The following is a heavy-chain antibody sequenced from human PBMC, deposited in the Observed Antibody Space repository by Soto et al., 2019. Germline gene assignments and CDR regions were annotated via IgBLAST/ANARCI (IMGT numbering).Heavy chain of an antibody. J-gene: IGHJ4*02. D-gene: IGHD3-16*01. CDR1: GYTFTTFG. V-gene: IGHV1-18*01. CDR3: ARGGTCGARDFDF. CDR2: ISAYNGHT. Sequence: QVQLVQSGGEVKRPGASVRVSCKASGYTFTTFGISWVRQAPGQGLEWMGWISAYNGHTDYAQKLQGRVTMTTDTSTNTVSMELRSLRSDDTAIYYCARGGTCGARDFDFWGQGTLVTVSS.